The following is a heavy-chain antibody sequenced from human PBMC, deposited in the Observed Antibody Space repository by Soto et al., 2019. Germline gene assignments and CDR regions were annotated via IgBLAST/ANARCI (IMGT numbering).Heavy chain of an antibody. D-gene: IGHD3-10*01. CDR2: INSDGSST. Sequence: GGSLRLSCAASGFTFSSYWMHWVRQAPGKGLVWVSRINSDGSSTSYADSVKGRFTISRDNAKNTLYLQMNSLRAEDTAVYYCARDHVLLWFGEFRHYYYGMDVWGQGTTVTVSS. CDR3: ARDHVLLWFGEFRHYYYGMDV. J-gene: IGHJ6*02. CDR1: GFTFSSYW. V-gene: IGHV3-74*01.